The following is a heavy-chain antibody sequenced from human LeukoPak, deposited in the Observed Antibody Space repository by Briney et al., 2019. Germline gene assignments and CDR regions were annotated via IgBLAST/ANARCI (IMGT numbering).Heavy chain of an antibody. V-gene: IGHV1-46*01. CDR3: ARALFSRAFFYYYYMDV. Sequence: ASVKVSCKASGYTFTSYYMHWVRQAPGQGLEWMGIINPSGGSTSYAQKFQGRVTMTRDMSTSTVYMELSSLRSEDTAVYYCARALFSRAFFYYYYMDVWGKGTTVTISS. CDR1: GYTFTSYY. J-gene: IGHJ6*03. CDR2: INPSGGST. D-gene: IGHD3-3*02.